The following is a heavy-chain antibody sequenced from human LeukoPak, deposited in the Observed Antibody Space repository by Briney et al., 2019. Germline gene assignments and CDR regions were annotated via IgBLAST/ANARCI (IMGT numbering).Heavy chain of an antibody. V-gene: IGHV1-69*04. CDR1: GGTFSSYA. D-gene: IGHD6-19*01. CDR2: IIPILGIA. Sequence: VAPVKVSCKASGGTFSSYAISWVRQAPGQGLEWMGRIIPILGIANYAQKFQGRVTITADKSTSTAYMELSSLRSEDTAVYYCARGGSVAGTSGYDYWGQGTLVTVSS. J-gene: IGHJ4*02. CDR3: ARGGSVAGTSGYDY.